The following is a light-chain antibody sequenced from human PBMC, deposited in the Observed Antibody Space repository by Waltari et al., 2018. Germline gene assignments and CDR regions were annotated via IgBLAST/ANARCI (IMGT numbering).Light chain of an antibody. J-gene: IGLJ2*01. Sequence: QSVLTQPPSVSAAPGPKVTVSCSGRNSTIGNNYVSLYQQVPGTAPKLLIYDNNKRPSGIPDRFSGSKSGTSATLAITGLQTGDEADYYCETWDNSLSAGVFGGGTKLTVL. CDR3: ETWDNSLSAGV. V-gene: IGLV1-51*01. CDR1: NSTIGNNY. CDR2: DNN.